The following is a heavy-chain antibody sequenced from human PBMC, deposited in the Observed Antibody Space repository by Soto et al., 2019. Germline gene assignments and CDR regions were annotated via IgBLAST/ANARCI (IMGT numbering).Heavy chain of an antibody. J-gene: IGHJ4*02. CDR1: GGSFSGYY. CDR3: ARDFRSYSSGWYERIDYFDY. CDR2: INHSGST. D-gene: IGHD6-19*01. Sequence: SETLSLTCAVYGGSFSGYYWSWIRQPPGKGLEWIGEINHSGSTNYNPSLKSRVTISVDTSKNQFSLKLSSVTAADTAVYYCARDFRSYSSGWYERIDYFDYWGQGTLVTVS. V-gene: IGHV4-34*01.